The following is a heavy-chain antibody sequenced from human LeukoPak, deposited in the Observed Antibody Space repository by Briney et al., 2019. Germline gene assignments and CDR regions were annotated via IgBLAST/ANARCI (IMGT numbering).Heavy chain of an antibody. CDR1: GGSISSGGYY. CDR2: IYYSGST. Sequence: PSETLSLTCTVSGGSISSGGYYWSWIRQHPGKGLEWIGYIYYSGSTYYNPSLKSRVTISVDTSKNQFSLKLSSVTAADTAVNYCARDPKDDSSGYYYYAFDIWGQGTMVTVSS. CDR3: ARDPKDDSSGYYYYAFDI. D-gene: IGHD3-22*01. V-gene: IGHV4-31*03. J-gene: IGHJ3*02.